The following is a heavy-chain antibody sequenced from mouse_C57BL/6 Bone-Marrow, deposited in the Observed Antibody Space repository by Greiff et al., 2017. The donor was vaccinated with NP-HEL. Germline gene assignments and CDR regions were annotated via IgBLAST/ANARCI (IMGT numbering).Heavy chain of an antibody. CDR3: ARSLGGYYYAMDY. CDR2: INPNYGTT. V-gene: IGHV1-39*01. CDR1: GYSFTDYN. J-gene: IGHJ4*01. Sequence: VQLQQSGPELVKPGASVKISCKASGYSFTDYNMNWVKQSHGKSLEWIGVINPNYGTTSYNQKFKGKATLTVDQSSSTAYMQLNSLTSEDSSFYYCARSLGGYYYAMDYWGQGTSVTVSS. D-gene: IGHD3-3*01.